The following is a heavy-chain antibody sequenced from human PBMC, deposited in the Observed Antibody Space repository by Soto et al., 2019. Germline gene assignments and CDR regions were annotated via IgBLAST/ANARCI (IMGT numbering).Heavy chain of an antibody. V-gene: IGHV4-59*01. J-gene: IGHJ3*02. Sequence: QVQLQESGPGLVKPSETLSLTCTVSGGSISSYYWSWIRQPPGKGLEWIGYIYYSGSTNYNPSLKSRVTISVDTSKNQFSLKLSSVTAADTAVYYCARVSYDFWSGHLMRDAFDIWGQGTMVTVSS. D-gene: IGHD3-3*01. CDR2: IYYSGST. CDR3: ARVSYDFWSGHLMRDAFDI. CDR1: GGSISSYY.